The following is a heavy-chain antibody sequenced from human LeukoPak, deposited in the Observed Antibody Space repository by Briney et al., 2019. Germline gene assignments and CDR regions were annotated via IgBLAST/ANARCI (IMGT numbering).Heavy chain of an antibody. CDR3: ARDLVLFGYSYGYSDY. V-gene: IGHV3-48*01. J-gene: IGHJ4*02. CDR2: IGTSSTTI. CDR1: GFTFSSYT. Sequence: PGGSLRLSCAASGFTFSSYTMNWVRQPPGKGLEWVSNIGTSSTTIYYADSVKGRFTISRDNSKNTLYLQMNSLRAEDTAVYYCARDLVLFGYSYGYSDYWGQGTLVTVSS. D-gene: IGHD5-18*01.